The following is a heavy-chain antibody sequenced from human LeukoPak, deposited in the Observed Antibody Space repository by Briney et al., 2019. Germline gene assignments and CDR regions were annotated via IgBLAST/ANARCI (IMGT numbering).Heavy chain of an antibody. J-gene: IGHJ4*02. CDR2: INTNTGNP. Sequence: ASVKVSCKASGYTFTSYAMNWVRQAPGQGLEWMGWINTNTGNPTYAQGFTGRFVFSLDTSVSTAYLQIGSLKAEDTAVYYCARDISSSGWYWFDYWGQGTLVTVSS. CDR3: ARDISSSGWYWFDY. CDR1: GYTFTSYA. V-gene: IGHV7-4-1*01. D-gene: IGHD6-19*01.